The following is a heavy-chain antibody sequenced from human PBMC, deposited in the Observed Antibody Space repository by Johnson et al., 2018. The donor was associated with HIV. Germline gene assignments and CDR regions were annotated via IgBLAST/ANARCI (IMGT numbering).Heavy chain of an antibody. CDR3: ARSRNYACDI. D-gene: IGHD1-1*01. V-gene: IGHV3-30*02. J-gene: IGHJ3*02. CDR1: GFTFSSYG. Sequence: QAQLVESGGGVVQPGGSLRLSCAASGFTFSSYGMHWVRQAPGKGLEWVAFIRYDGSNKYYADSVKGRFTISRDNSNNTLYLQMNSLRADDTAVYYCARSRNYACDIWGQGTMVTVSS. CDR2: IRYDGSNK.